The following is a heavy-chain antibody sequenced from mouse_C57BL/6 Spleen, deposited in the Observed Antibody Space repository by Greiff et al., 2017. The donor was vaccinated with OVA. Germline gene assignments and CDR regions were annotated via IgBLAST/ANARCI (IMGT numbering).Heavy chain of an antibody. V-gene: IGHV10-1*01. CDR2: IRSKSNNYAT. J-gene: IGHJ4*01. CDR1: GFSFNTYA. CDR3: VRSYFAMDY. Sequence: DVKLVESGGGLVQPKGSLKLSCAASGFSFNTYAMNWVRQAPGKGLEWVARIRSKSNNYATYYADSVKDRFTISRDDSESMLYLQMNNLKTEDTAMYYCVRSYFAMDYWGQGTSVTVSS.